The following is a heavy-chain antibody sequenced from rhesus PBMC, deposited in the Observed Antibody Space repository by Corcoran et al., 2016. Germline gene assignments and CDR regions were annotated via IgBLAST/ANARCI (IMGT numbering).Heavy chain of an antibody. CDR3: ARYGTVFVGDFDS. J-gene: IGHJ4*01. Sequence: QLQLQESGPGLVKPSETLSLTCAVSGCSISSHYWRWLRQPPGKALEWIGRFTGSGSTDHRPSFERRVTISADTSKNQFSLKLNSVTAADTAVYYCARYGTVFVGDFDSWGQGVLVTVSS. D-gene: IGHD4-29*01. CDR1: GCSISSHY. CDR2: FTGSGST. V-gene: IGHV4-173*01.